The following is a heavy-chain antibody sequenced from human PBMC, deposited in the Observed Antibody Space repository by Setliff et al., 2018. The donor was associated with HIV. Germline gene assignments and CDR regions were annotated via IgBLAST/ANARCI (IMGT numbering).Heavy chain of an antibody. CDR3: ARYNWNPLGYRFDY. CDR2: ISAGGGST. CDR1: GFTFSTNA. J-gene: IGHJ4*02. Sequence: LRLSCAASGFTFSTNAMNWVRQAPGKGLEWVSGISAGGGSTYYADSVKGRFTISRDNSKNTLYLQVNSLRAEDTAVYYCARYNWNPLGYRFDYWGQGTLVTVSS. D-gene: IGHD1-20*01. V-gene: IGHV3-23*01.